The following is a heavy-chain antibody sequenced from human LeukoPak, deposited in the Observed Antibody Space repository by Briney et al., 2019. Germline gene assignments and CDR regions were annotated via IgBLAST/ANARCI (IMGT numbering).Heavy chain of an antibody. V-gene: IGHV3-7*01. CDR1: GFTFSSYW. J-gene: IGHJ4*02. Sequence: HPGGSLRLSCAASGFTFSSYWMSWVRQAPGKGLEWVANIKQDGSEKYYVDSVKGRFTISRDNAKNSLYLQMNSLRAEDTAVYYCAREDMVRGAESFDYWGQGTLVTVSS. CDR2: IKQDGSEK. D-gene: IGHD3-10*01. CDR3: AREDMVRGAESFDY.